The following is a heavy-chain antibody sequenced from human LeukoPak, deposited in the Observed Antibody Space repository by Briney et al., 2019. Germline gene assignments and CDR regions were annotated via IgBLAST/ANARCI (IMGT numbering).Heavy chain of an antibody. CDR2: LYYSGST. V-gene: IGHV4-38-2*02. J-gene: IGHJ5*02. CDR1: GYSISSGYY. CDR3: ARAYCSGGTCYDSRGWFDP. Sequence: SETLSLTCTVSGYSISSGYYWGWIRQPPGKGLEWIGSLYYSGSTSYNPSLKSRLTISLDTSKNQFSLKLSSVTAADTAVYYCARAYCSGGTCYDSRGWFDPWGQGTLVTVSS. D-gene: IGHD2-15*01.